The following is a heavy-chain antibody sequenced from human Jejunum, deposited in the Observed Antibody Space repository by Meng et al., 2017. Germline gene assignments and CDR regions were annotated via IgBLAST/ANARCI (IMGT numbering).Heavy chain of an antibody. V-gene: IGHV3-7*01. J-gene: IGHJ4*02. CDR2: MNEDGRQQ. Sequence: GGSLRLSCVGSGFVFGLSWMSWVRQAPGKGLEWVGNMNEDGRQQGYVDSVKGRFTISRDNAKNSLFLQMNSLGTDDTGVYFCARDRLYGYSDYWGQGTLVTVSS. CDR3: ARDRLYGYSDY. D-gene: IGHD4-17*01. CDR1: GFVFGLSW.